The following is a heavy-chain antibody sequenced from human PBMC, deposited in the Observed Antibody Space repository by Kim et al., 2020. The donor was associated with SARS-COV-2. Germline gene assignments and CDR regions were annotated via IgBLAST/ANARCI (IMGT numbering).Heavy chain of an antibody. CDR1: GGSFSGYY. Sequence: SETLSLTCAVYGGSFSGYYWSWIRQPPGKGLEWIGEINHSGSTNYNPSLKSRVTISVDTSKNQFSLKLSSVTAADTAVYYCARVHFWSGYYYWGQGTLVTVSS. J-gene: IGHJ4*02. V-gene: IGHV4-34*01. D-gene: IGHD3-3*02. CDR3: ARVHFWSGYYY. CDR2: INHSGST.